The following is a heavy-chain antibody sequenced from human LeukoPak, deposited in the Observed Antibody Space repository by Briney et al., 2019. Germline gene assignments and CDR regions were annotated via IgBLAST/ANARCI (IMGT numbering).Heavy chain of an antibody. CDR1: GFTFSSYA. CDR3: AKGPAKGSPYYFDY. Sequence: GGSLRLSCAASGFTFSSYAMSWVRQAPGKGLEWVSGISGGGANTYYADSVKGRFTISRDNSKNTLYLQMNSLRAEDTAEYYCAKGPAKGSPYYFDYWGQGTLVTVSS. CDR2: ISGGGANT. V-gene: IGHV3-23*01. D-gene: IGHD4/OR15-4a*01. J-gene: IGHJ4*02.